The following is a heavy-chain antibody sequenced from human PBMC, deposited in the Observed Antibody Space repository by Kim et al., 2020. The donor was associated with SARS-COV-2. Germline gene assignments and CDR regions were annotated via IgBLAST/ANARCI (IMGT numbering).Heavy chain of an antibody. J-gene: IGHJ2*01. Sequence: SETLSLTGTVSGGSISSSSYYWGWIRQPPGKGLEWIGSIYYSGNTYYNPSLKSRVTISVDTSKNQFSLKLSSVTAADTAVYYCASPLAARPGYWYFDLWGRGTLVTVSS. CDR2: IYYSGNT. D-gene: IGHD6-6*01. CDR1: GGSISSSSYY. V-gene: IGHV4-39*01. CDR3: ASPLAARPGYWYFDL.